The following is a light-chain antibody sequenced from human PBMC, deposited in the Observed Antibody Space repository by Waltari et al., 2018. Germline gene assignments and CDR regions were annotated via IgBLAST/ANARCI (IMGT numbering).Light chain of an antibody. CDR1: NIGSKS. CDR2: DDS. CDR3: QVWYGSSDPFYV. J-gene: IGLJ1*01. V-gene: IGLV3-21*02. Sequence: SHVLTQPPSVSVAPGETARITCGGNNIGSKSVHWHQQKPGQAPVLVVYDDSGRPSGIPDRFSGSNSGNTATLTISRVEAGDEADYYCQVWYGSSDPFYVFGTGTKVTVL.